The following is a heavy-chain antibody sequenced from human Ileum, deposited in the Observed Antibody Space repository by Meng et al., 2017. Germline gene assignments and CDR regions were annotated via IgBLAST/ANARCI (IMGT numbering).Heavy chain of an antibody. CDR2: IFYTGTT. CDR1: GGTLSSAGYY. CDR3: ARDVMGIRDGAVEDY. J-gene: IGHJ4*02. V-gene: IGHV4-31*03. D-gene: IGHD5-24*01. Sequence: QVQLQESGPGLVKPSQTLSLTCTVSGGTLSSAGYYWSWIRQFPGKGLEWIGFIFYTGTTYYNPSLESRVTISVDMSKNQYYLKMNSVTAADTAVYYCARDVMGIRDGAVEDYWGQGTLVTVSS.